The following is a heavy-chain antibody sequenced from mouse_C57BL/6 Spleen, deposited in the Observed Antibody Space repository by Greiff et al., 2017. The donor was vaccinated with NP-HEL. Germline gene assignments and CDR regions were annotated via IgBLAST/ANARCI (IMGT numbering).Heavy chain of an antibody. CDR1: GYTFTDYY. CDR2: IYPGSGNT. V-gene: IGHV1-76*01. Sequence: QVQLKQSGAELVRPGASVKLSCKASGYTFTDYYINWVKQRPGQGLEWIARIYPGSGNTYYNEKFKGKATLTAEKSSSTAYMQLSSLTAEDSAVYFCARSYDYDGGWFAYWGQGTLVTVSA. CDR3: ARSYDYDGGWFAY. J-gene: IGHJ3*01. D-gene: IGHD2-4*01.